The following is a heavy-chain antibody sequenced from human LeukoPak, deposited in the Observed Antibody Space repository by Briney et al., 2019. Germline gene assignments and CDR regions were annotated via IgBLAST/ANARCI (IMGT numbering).Heavy chain of an antibody. CDR3: AREPLGIRWFDP. V-gene: IGHV4-59*12. D-gene: IGHD7-27*01. CDR2: IYYSGST. J-gene: IGHJ5*02. CDR1: GGSISSYY. Sequence: SETLSLTCTVSGGSISSYYWSWIRQPPGKGLVWIGYIYYSGSTNYNPSLKSRVTISVDTSKNQFSLKLSSVTAADTAVYYCAREPLGIRWFDPWGQGTLVTVSS.